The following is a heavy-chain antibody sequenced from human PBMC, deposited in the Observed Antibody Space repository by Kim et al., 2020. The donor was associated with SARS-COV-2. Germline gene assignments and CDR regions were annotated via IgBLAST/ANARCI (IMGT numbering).Heavy chain of an antibody. V-gene: IGHV4-4*07. CDR3: AGDSGYIDF. Sequence: SETLSLTCAVSGDSIRNYYWSWLRQSAGKGLEWIGRIYTTGSTNYNPSLKSRVTMSVDTSNNHFSLNLYSVTAADTAVYFCAGDSGYIDFWGQRTLVTV. D-gene: IGHD6-19*01. J-gene: IGHJ4*02. CDR2: IYTTGST. CDR1: GDSIRNYY.